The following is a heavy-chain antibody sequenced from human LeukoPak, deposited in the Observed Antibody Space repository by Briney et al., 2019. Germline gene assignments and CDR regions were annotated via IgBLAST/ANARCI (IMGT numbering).Heavy chain of an antibody. J-gene: IGHJ4*02. CDR1: GFTFSSYW. CDR2: IKQDGSEK. Sequence: PGGSLRLSCAASGFTFSSYWMSWVRQAPGKGLEWVANIKQDGSEKYYVDSVKGLFTITRDNAKNSLYLQMNSLRDEATDVYYCARDASIAVAGDYWGQGTLVTVSS. CDR3: ARDASIAVAGDY. D-gene: IGHD6-19*01. V-gene: IGHV3-7*01.